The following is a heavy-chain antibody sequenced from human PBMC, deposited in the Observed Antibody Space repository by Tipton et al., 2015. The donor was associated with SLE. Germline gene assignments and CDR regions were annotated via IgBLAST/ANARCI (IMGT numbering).Heavy chain of an antibody. J-gene: IGHJ3*02. CDR2: ISYDGSNK. V-gene: IGHV3-30*04. CDR1: GFTFSSYA. Sequence: SLRLSCAASGFTFSSYAMHWVRQAPGKGLEWVAVISYDGSNKYYADSVKGRFTISGDNSKNTLYLQMNSLRAEDTAVYYCARDMVGATEGAFDIWGQGTMVTGSS. CDR3: ARDMVGATEGAFDI. D-gene: IGHD1-26*01.